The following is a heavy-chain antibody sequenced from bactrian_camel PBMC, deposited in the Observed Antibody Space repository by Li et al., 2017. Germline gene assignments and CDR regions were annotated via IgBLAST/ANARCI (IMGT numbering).Heavy chain of an antibody. CDR2: ISTYGSTT. V-gene: IGHV3S53*01. CDR1: GNNNARTW. D-gene: IGHD1*01. CDR3: AADGDRFDPVRRSCALTYLEV. J-gene: IGHJ2*01. Sequence: HVQQVESGGGSVQAGGSLRLSCVASGNNNARTWMGWFRQAPGKEREGVALISTYGSTTIYADSVKGRFTISIDNAKNTVYLQMNSLSPEDTAIYYCAADGDRFDPVRRSCALTYLEVWGQGTQVTVS.